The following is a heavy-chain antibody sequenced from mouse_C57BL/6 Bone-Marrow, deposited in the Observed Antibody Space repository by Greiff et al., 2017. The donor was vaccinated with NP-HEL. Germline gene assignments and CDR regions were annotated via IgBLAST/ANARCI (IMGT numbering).Heavy chain of an antibody. V-gene: IGHV10-1*01. CDR3: VRDYGSSGGDFDY. Sequence: EVKLVESGGGLVQPKGSLKLSCAASGFSFNTYAMNWVRQAPGKGLEWVARIRSKSNNYATYYADSVKDRFTISRDDSESMLYLQMNNLKTEDTAMYYCVRDYGSSGGDFDYWGQGTALTVSS. J-gene: IGHJ2*01. CDR2: IRSKSNNYAT. CDR1: GFSFNTYA. D-gene: IGHD1-1*01.